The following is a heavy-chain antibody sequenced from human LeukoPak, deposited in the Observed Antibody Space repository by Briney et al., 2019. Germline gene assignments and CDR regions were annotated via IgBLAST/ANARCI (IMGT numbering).Heavy chain of an antibody. J-gene: IGHJ4*02. CDR3: ARNYDSSGYYLGDY. D-gene: IGHD3-22*01. Sequence: GRSLRLSCAASGFTFSSYAMHWVRQAPGKGLEWVAVISYDGSNKYYADSVKGRFTISRDNSKNTLYLQMNSLRAEDTAVYYCARNYDSSGYYLGDYWGQGTLVTASS. CDR1: GFTFSSYA. CDR2: ISYDGSNK. V-gene: IGHV3-30-3*01.